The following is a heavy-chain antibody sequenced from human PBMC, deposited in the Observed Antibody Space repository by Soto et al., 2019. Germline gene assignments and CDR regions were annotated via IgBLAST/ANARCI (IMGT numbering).Heavy chain of an antibody. CDR2: ISYDGSNK. CDR1: GFTFSSYA. J-gene: IGHJ4*02. D-gene: IGHD2-15*01. V-gene: IGHV3-30-3*01. Sequence: QVQLVESGGGVVQPGRSLRLSCAASGFTFSSYAMHWVRQAPGKGLEWVAVISYDGSNKYYADSVKGRFTISRDNSKNTLYLQMNSLRAEDTAVYYCARGPPKGYCSGASCYSRRPIDYWGQGTLVTVSS. CDR3: ARGPPKGYCSGASCYSRRPIDY.